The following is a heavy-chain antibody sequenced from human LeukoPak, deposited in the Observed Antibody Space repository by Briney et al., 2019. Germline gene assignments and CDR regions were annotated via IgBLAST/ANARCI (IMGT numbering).Heavy chain of an antibody. CDR3: ARDPDYYDSSGYYYPLNDY. J-gene: IGHJ4*02. CDR1: GYTFTGYY. V-gene: IGHV1-2*02. CDR2: INPNSGGT. D-gene: IGHD3-22*01. Sequence: WASVKVSCKASGYTFTGYYMHWVRQAPGQGLERMGWINPNSGGTNYAQKFQGRVTMTRDTSISTAYMELSRLRSDDTAVYYCARDPDYYDSSGYYYPLNDYWGQGTLVTVSS.